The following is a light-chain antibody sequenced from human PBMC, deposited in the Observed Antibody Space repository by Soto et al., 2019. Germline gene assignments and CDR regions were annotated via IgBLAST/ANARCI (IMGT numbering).Light chain of an antibody. CDR3: QQYNSSPT. Sequence: DIQMTQSPSTLSASVGDRVTITCRASQSISSWLAWYQQKPGKAPKLLIYKASSLESGVPSRFSRSGSGTEFTLTISSLQPDDFATYYCQQYNSSPTFGPGTKVEIK. CDR1: QSISSW. J-gene: IGKJ1*01. CDR2: KAS. V-gene: IGKV1-5*03.